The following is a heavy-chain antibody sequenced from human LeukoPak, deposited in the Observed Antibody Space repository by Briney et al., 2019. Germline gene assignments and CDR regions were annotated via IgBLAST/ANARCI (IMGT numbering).Heavy chain of an antibody. Sequence: SGGSLRLSCAASGFTFSGSALHWVRQASGKGLEWVGRIRSTANGYATAYAASVKGRFTISRDDSKNTAYLQMDSLKTEDTAVYYWTGNYYGSGSYADFDYWGQGTLVTVSS. CDR3: TGNYYGSGSYADFDY. CDR1: GFTFSGSA. V-gene: IGHV3-73*01. D-gene: IGHD3-10*01. J-gene: IGHJ4*02. CDR2: IRSTANGYAT.